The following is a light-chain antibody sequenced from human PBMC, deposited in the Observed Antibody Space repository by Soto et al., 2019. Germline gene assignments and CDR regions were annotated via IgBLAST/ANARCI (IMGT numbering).Light chain of an antibody. J-gene: IGKJ1*01. V-gene: IGKV4-1*01. CDR3: QQYYSTPPWT. Sequence: DIVMTQSPDSLTVSLGERATINCKCSQSVIYSSDSTNYLAWYQQKPGQPPKLLIYWAATRESGVPDRFSGSGSGTDFTLTISSLQAEDVAVYYCQQYYSTPPWTFGQGTKVDIK. CDR1: QSVIYSSDSTNY. CDR2: WAA.